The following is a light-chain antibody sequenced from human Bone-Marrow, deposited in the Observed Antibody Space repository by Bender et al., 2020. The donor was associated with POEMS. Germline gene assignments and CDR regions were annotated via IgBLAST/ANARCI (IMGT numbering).Light chain of an antibody. CDR2: QGT. V-gene: IGLV3-1*01. CDR3: QAWDTYSVI. CDR1: DLGDKY. Sequence: SYEVTQPPSVSVSPGQTASITCSGDDLGDKYVAWYQQKPGQPPVLVIYQGTKRPSGIPERFSGSNSGNTATLTISGTQAMDEADYYCQAWDTYSVIFGGGTKLTVL. J-gene: IGLJ2*01.